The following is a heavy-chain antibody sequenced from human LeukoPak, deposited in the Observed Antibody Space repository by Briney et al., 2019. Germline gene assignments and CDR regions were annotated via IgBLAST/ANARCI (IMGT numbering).Heavy chain of an antibody. V-gene: IGHV4-39*01. D-gene: IGHD2-15*01. Sequence: SETLSLTCTVSGGSISSSSYYWGWIRQPPGKGLEWIGSIYYSGSTYYNPSLKSRVTISVDTSKNQFSLKLSSVTAADTAVYYCARGRIVVVVAATRRWYFDLWGRGTLVTVSS. CDR3: ARGRIVVVVAATRRWYFDL. CDR2: IYYSGST. CDR1: GGSISSSSYY. J-gene: IGHJ2*01.